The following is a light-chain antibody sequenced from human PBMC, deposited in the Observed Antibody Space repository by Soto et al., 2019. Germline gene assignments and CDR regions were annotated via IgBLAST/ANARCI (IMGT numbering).Light chain of an antibody. V-gene: IGKV3-20*01. CDR2: GAS. Sequence: EIVLMQSPGTLSLSPGERATLSCKASQSISSAYLAWYQQKPGQAPRLLIYGASSRATGIPDRFSGSASGTDFTLTISRLEPEDFAVYYCQQYDRSPPFTFGQGTRLEIK. CDR1: QSISSAY. CDR3: QQYDRSPPFT. J-gene: IGKJ5*01.